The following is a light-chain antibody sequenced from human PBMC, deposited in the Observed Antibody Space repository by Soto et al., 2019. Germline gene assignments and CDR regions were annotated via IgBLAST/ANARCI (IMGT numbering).Light chain of an antibody. CDR2: DVS. CDR1: SSDVGAYNF. Sequence: QSALTQPRSVSGSPGQPVTISCTGTSSDVGAYNFVSWYQQHPGKAPQPMIYDVSKRPSGVPDRFSGSKSGNPASLTISGLQAEDEADYYCCSYAGSYTYVFGTGTKLTVL. J-gene: IGLJ1*01. V-gene: IGLV2-11*01. CDR3: CSYAGSYTYV.